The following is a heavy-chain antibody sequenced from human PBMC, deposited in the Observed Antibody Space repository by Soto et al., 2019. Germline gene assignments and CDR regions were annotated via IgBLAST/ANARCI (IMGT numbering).Heavy chain of an antibody. J-gene: IGHJ4*02. Sequence: QVKLVESGGGVVQPGRSLRLSCAASGFTFNYFGMHWVRQAPGKGLEWVTIIWNDGNITSYADCVKGRFTISRDNSKNTLYLQMNNLRVEDTAVYYGARDDSGGWTQDCWGQETMVPVSS. CDR2: IWNDGNIT. CDR3: ARDDSGGWTQDC. D-gene: IGHD6-19*01. CDR1: GFTFNYFG. V-gene: IGHV3-33*01.